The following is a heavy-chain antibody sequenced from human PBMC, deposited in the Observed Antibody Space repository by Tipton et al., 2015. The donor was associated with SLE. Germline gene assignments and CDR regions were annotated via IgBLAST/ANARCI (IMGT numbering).Heavy chain of an antibody. CDR2: IYYSGST. D-gene: IGHD6-13*01. J-gene: IGHJ4*02. V-gene: IGHV4-59*11. CDR1: GGSISSHY. CDR3: AGASSWYDY. Sequence: TLSLTCTVSGGSISSHYWSWIRQPPGKGLEWIGYIYYSGSTNYNPSLKSRVTISVDTSKNQFSLKLSSVTAADTAVYYCAGASSWYDYWGQGTLVTASS.